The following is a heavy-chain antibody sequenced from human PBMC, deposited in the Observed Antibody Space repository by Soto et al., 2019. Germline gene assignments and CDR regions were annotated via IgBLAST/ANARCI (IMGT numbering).Heavy chain of an antibody. Sequence: QVQLVESGGGVVQPGRSLRLSCAASGFIFSSYGMHWVRQAPGKGLEWVAVVSYEGSHTYYADSVKGRFTITRDNSKNTLYLQSNSLRPEVTAVYYCAKEVHCGGGSCSWGEGFDYWGQGTLVPVSS. V-gene: IGHV3-30*18. D-gene: IGHD2-15*01. CDR1: GFIFSSYG. J-gene: IGHJ4*02. CDR2: VSYEGSHT. CDR3: AKEVHCGGGSCSWGEGFDY.